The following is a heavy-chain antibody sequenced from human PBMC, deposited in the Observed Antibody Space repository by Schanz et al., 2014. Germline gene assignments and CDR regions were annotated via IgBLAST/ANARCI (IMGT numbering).Heavy chain of an antibody. CDR3: ASGVHVSSLQKGLQF. CDR2: IATSSSTR. D-gene: IGHD3-10*01. Sequence: VQLVESGGGLVKPGGSLRLSCEASGFTFSDHYMNWVRQVPGKGLEWLSYIATSSSTRHYADSVKGRVTISRDNAKNSVSLQMRRLRVEDTAVYYCASGVHVSSLQKGLQFWGRGTLVIVSS. J-gene: IGHJ1*01. V-gene: IGHV3-11*04. CDR1: GFTFSDHY.